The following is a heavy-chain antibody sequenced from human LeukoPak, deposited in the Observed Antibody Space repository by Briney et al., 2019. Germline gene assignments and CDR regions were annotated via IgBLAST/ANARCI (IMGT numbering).Heavy chain of an antibody. V-gene: IGHV3-23*01. Sequence: PGGSLRLSCAASGFTFNICGMSWVRQAPGKGLECVSFIGSSNGDTYYADSVKGRFAISRDNSKNTLYLQMNSLRAEDTAVYYCVQEGPRGLAFDIWGQGTKVTVSS. CDR2: IGSSNGDT. CDR1: GFTFNICG. J-gene: IGHJ3*02. CDR3: VQEGPRGLAFDI.